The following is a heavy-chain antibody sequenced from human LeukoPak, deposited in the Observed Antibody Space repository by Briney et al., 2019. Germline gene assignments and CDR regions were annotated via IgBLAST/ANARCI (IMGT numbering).Heavy chain of an antibody. Sequence: SETLSLTCTVSGSSISSSSFYWGWIRQPPGKGLEWIGIIYYIGTTYYNPSLRSRVTISVDTSKNQFSLNLGSVTAADTAVYYCARRRKEGGFGQSLSFDYWGQGTLVTVSS. D-gene: IGHD3-10*01. CDR2: IYYIGTT. CDR3: ARRRKEGGFGQSLSFDY. CDR1: GSSISSSSFY. J-gene: IGHJ4*02. V-gene: IGHV4-39*01.